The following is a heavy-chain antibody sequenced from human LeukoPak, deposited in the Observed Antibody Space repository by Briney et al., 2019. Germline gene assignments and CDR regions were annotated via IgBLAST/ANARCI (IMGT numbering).Heavy chain of an antibody. Sequence: ASVKVSCKASGYTFTGYYMHWVRQAPGQGLEWMGRINPNSGGTNYAQKFQSRVTMTRDTSISTAYMELSRLRSDDTAVYYCARGSSSGWSPFDYWGQGTLVTVSS. CDR3: ARGSSSGWSPFDY. V-gene: IGHV1-2*06. CDR2: INPNSGGT. J-gene: IGHJ4*02. D-gene: IGHD6-19*01. CDR1: GYTFTGYY.